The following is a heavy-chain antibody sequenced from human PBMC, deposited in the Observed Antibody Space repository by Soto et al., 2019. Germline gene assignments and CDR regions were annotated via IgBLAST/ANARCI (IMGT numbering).Heavy chain of an antibody. CDR3: ARETLGGVIHMW. J-gene: IGHJ4*02. D-gene: IGHD3-16*02. CDR2: IDPSDSYT. V-gene: IGHV5-10-1*01. Sequence: PVQSQQISCKGSGYSFTSYWISWVRQMPGKGLEWMGRIDPSDSYTNYSPSFQGHVTISADKSISTAYLQWSSLKASDTAMYYCARETLGGVIHMWWGQGTWVTVSS. CDR1: GYSFTSYW.